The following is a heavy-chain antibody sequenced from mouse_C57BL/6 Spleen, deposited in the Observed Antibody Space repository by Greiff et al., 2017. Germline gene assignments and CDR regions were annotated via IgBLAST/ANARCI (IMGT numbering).Heavy chain of an antibody. V-gene: IGHV1-54*01. CDR1: GYAFTNYL. D-gene: IGHD1-1*01. CDR2: INPGSGGT. CDR3: ARGFSTTVVGAMDY. Sequence: QVQLQQSGAELVRPGTSVKVSCKASGYAFTNYLIEWVKQRPGQGLEWIGVINPGSGGTNYNEKFKGKATLTADKSSSTAYMQLSSLTSEDSAVYVCARGFSTTVVGAMDYWGQGTSVTVSS. J-gene: IGHJ4*01.